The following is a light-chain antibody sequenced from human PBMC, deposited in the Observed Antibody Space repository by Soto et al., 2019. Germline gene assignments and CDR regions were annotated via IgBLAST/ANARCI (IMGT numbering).Light chain of an antibody. CDR2: DAS. Sequence: DIVMTQTPLSLPVTPGEPASISCRSSQSLLDSDDGNTYLDWYLQKPGKAPKFLIYDASTLESGVPSRFSGSGSGTEFTLTISSLQPDDFATYYCQQYNNYPRTFGQGTKVDI. CDR1: QSLLDSDDGNTY. V-gene: IGKV2-40*01. J-gene: IGKJ1*01. CDR3: QQYNNYPRT.